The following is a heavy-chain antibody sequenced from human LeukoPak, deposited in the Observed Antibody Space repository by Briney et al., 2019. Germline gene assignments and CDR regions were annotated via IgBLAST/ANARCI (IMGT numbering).Heavy chain of an antibody. Sequence: GGSLRLSCAASGFTFSIYDMHWVRQATGKGLEWVSAIGPAGDTYFPDSVKGRFTISRENAKNSLYLQINSLRAGDTAVYYCARGGVGATTLFDYWGQGTLVTVSS. J-gene: IGHJ4*02. CDR3: ARGGVGATTLFDY. CDR1: GFTFSIYD. CDR2: IGPAGDT. D-gene: IGHD1-26*01. V-gene: IGHV3-13*04.